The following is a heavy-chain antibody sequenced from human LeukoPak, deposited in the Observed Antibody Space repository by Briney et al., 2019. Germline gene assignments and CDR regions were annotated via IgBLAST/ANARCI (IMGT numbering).Heavy chain of an antibody. V-gene: IGHV3-7*01. Sequence: GGSLRLSCAASGFTFSSYWMSWVRQAPGKGLEWVANIKQDGSEKYYVDSVKGRFTISRDNAKNSLYLQMNSLRAEDTAVYYCARDVDGGYCSGGSCRDYWGQGTLVTVSS. CDR2: IKQDGSEK. D-gene: IGHD2-15*01. CDR1: GFTFSSYW. CDR3: ARDVDGGYCSGGSCRDY. J-gene: IGHJ4*02.